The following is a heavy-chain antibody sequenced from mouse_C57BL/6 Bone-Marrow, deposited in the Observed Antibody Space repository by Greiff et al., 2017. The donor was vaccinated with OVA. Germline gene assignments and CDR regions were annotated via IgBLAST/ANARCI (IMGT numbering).Heavy chain of an antibody. CDR3: ARAYGRRKRDCFAY. CDR2: IHPNSGST. J-gene: IGHJ3*01. V-gene: IGHV1-64*01. Sequence: VQLQQSGAELVKPGASVKLSCKASGYTFTSYWMHWVKQRPGQGLEWIGMIHPNSGSTNYNEKFKSKATLTVDTSSSTAYMQLSSLTSEDSAVYYCARAYGRRKRDCFAYWGQGTLVTVSA. CDR1: GYTFTSYW. D-gene: IGHD1-1*02.